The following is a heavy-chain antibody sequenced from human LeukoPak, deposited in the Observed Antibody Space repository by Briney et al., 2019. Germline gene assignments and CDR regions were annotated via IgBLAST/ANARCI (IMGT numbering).Heavy chain of an antibody. D-gene: IGHD3-3*01. V-gene: IGHV1-2*02. CDR1: GYTLTELS. CDR2: INPNSGGT. J-gene: IGHJ3*02. Sequence: ASVKVSCKVSGYTLTELSMHWVRQAPGQGLEWMGWINPNSGGTNYAQKFQGRVTMTRDTSISTAYMELSRLRSDDTAVYYCARWRGPTAFDIWGQGTMVTVSS. CDR3: ARWRGPTAFDI.